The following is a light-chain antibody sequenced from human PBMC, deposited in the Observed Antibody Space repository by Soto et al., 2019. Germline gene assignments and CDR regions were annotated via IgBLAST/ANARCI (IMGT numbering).Light chain of an antibody. Sequence: EIVMTQSPATLSVSPGERATLSCRASQSVSSNLAWYQQKPGQAPRLLIYGASTRATGIPARFSGSGSGTEFTLTISSLQSEDFAVYYCQQYKNWLRGTFGQGTKLEIK. CDR3: QQYKNWLRGT. V-gene: IGKV3-15*01. J-gene: IGKJ2*01. CDR2: GAS. CDR1: QSVSSN.